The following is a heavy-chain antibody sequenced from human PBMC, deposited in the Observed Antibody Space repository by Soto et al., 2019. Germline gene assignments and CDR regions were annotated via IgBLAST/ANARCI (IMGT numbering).Heavy chain of an antibody. CDR3: ARVAVAGHAPSHYFDY. V-gene: IGHV1-18*01. D-gene: IGHD6-19*01. J-gene: IGHJ4*02. CDR1: GYTFTSYG. Sequence: GASVKVSCKASGYTFTSYGISWVRQAPGQGLEWMGWISAYNGNTNYAQKLQGRVTMTTDTSTSTAYMELRSLRSDDTAVYYCARVAVAGHAPSHYFDYWGQGTLVTVSS. CDR2: ISAYNGNT.